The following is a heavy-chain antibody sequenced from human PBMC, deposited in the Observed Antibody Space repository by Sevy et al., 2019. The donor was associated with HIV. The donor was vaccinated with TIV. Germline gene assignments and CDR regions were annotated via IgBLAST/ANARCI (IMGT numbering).Heavy chain of an antibody. J-gene: IGHJ4*02. CDR3: AKDRVSGSYYAGDFDY. Sequence: GGSLRLSCAASGFTFYTYGMHWVRQAPGKGLEWVAVISYDGGNQYYADSVKGRFTISRDNSKNTLYLQMNSLRAEDTAVYYCAKDRVSGSYYAGDFDYWGQGTLVTVSS. D-gene: IGHD1-26*01. V-gene: IGHV3-33*05. CDR1: GFTFYTYG. CDR2: ISYDGGNQ.